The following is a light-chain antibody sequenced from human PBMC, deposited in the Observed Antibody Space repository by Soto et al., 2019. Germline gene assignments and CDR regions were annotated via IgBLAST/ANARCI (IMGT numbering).Light chain of an antibody. CDR1: LSVSTSY. Sequence: EIVLTQSPGTLSLSPGERATLSCRAILSVSTSYLAWYQQKPGQPPRLLIYDASSRATGIPDRFSGSGSRTDFTLTISRLEPEDFAVYYCQQYGSSPTFGPGTKVDIK. V-gene: IGKV3-20*01. J-gene: IGKJ1*01. CDR2: DAS. CDR3: QQYGSSPT.